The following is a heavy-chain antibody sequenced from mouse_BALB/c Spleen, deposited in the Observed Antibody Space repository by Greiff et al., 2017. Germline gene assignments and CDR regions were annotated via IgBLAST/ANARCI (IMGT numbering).Heavy chain of an antibody. V-gene: IGHV1-37*01. Sequence: EVQLQQSGPELVKPGASVKISCKASGYSFTGYFMNWVKRSHGKSLEWIGRINPYNGDTFYNQKFKGKATLTVDKSSSTAHMELLSLTSEDSAVYYCGRSEGMDYWGQGTSVTVSS. CDR3: GRSEGMDY. CDR1: GYSFTGYF. J-gene: IGHJ4*01. CDR2: INPYNGDT.